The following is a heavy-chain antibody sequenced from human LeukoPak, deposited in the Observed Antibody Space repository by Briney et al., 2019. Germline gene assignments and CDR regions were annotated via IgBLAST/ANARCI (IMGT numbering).Heavy chain of an antibody. CDR1: GDSVSSNSAG. D-gene: IGHD2-8*01. CDR2: TYYRSKWYN. J-gene: IGHJ4*02. CDR3: ARGGCSLNY. V-gene: IGHV6-1*01. Sequence: SQTLSLTCAISGDSVSSNSAGWNWIRQSPSRDLEWLGRTYYRSKWYNDYAVSVKGRITINPDTSTNQFSLQLNSVTPEDTAVYYCARGGCSLNYWGQGTLVTVSS.